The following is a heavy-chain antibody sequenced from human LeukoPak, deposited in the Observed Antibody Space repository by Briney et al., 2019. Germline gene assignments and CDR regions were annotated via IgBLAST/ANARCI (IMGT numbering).Heavy chain of an antibody. CDR3: ARDVLVTSSPDAFDI. Sequence: SQTLSLTCTVSGVSIASRGFPWTWIRQPPGKGLEWIGCISYSGDTYSKPSLKTRLTISVDASKNQFSLKLTSVTAADTAVYYCARDVLVTSSPDAFDIWGQGTMVTVSS. CDR2: ISYSGDT. D-gene: IGHD2-21*02. V-gene: IGHV4-31*03. CDR1: GVSIASRGFP. J-gene: IGHJ3*02.